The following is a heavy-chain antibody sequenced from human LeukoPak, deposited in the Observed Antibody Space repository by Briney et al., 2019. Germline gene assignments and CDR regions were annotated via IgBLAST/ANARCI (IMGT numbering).Heavy chain of an antibody. CDR1: GFTFSSYA. CDR3: ARDSPGTGRYFDWLLFDY. Sequence: GGSLRLSCAASGFTFSSYAMSWVRQAPGKGLEWVSVIYSGGSTYYADSVKGRFTISRDNSKNTLYLQMNSLRAEDTAVYYCARDSPGTGRYFDWLLFDYWGQGTLVTVSS. V-gene: IGHV3-66*01. CDR2: IYSGGST. D-gene: IGHD3-9*01. J-gene: IGHJ4*02.